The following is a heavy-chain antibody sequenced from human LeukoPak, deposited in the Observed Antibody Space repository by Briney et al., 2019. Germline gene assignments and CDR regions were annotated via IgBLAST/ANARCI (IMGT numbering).Heavy chain of an antibody. D-gene: IGHD4-11*01. CDR2: ISGSGGST. CDR3: APNSNPRPFGY. Sequence: GGSLRLSCAASGFTFSSYAMSWVRQAPGKGLEWVPAISGSGGSTYYADSVKGRFTISRDNSKNTLYLQMNSLRAEDTAVYYSAPNSNPRPFGYWGQGTLVTVSS. V-gene: IGHV3-23*01. CDR1: GFTFSSYA. J-gene: IGHJ4*02.